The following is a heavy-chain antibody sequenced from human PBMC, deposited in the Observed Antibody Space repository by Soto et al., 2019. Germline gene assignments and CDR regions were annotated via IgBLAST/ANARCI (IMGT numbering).Heavy chain of an antibody. V-gene: IGHV1-18*01. CDR1: GDSFTSYG. D-gene: IGHD1-26*01. Sequence: GTSVKLSCEACGDSFTSYGISWVRQAPGQGLEWMGWISAYNGNTNYAQKLQGRVTMTTDTSTSTAYMELRSLRSDDTAVYYCARDRALELGDYWGQGTLVTVSS. CDR2: ISAYNGNT. J-gene: IGHJ4*02. CDR3: ARDRALELGDY.